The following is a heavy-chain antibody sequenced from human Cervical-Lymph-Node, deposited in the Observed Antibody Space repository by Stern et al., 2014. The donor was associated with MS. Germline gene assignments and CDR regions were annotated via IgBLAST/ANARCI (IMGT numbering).Heavy chain of an antibody. D-gene: IGHD1-14*01. J-gene: IGHJ4*02. V-gene: IGHV5-51*01. CDR3: ARQTTAWASDV. Sequence: EVQLVESGGELIRPGESLKISCKGSGYKFSIYWIAWVRQMPGKGLEWMAIIYPGDAETGYSPSFQGQVTMSADKSTSTAYLQWSSLNASYTAMYFCARQTTAWASDVWGQGTLVTVSS. CDR1: GYKFSIYW. CDR2: IYPGDAET.